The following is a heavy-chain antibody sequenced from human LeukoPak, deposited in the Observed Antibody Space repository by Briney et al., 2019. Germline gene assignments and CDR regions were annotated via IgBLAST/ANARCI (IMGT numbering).Heavy chain of an antibody. CDR1: GGSISSGGYY. CDR3: ASDEDVATDNERFDY. V-gene: IGHV4-30-4*01. CDR2: IYYSGST. D-gene: IGHD5-12*01. Sequence: PSETLSLTCTVSGGSISSGGYYWSWIRQPPGEGLEWIGYIYYSGSTYYNPSLKSRVTISVDTSKNQFSLKLSSVTAADTAVYYCASDEDVATDNERFDYWGQGTLVTVSS. J-gene: IGHJ4*02.